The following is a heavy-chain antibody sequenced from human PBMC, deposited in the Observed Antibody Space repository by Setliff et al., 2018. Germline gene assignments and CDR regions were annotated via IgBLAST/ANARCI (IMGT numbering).Heavy chain of an antibody. CDR1: GGSFSGYF. J-gene: IGHJ6*03. CDR2: INDRGST. Sequence: PSETLSLTCAVYGGSFSGYFWSWIRQSPGRGLEWIGEINDRGSTHYNPSLKSRVTISVDTSKNQFSLKLTSVTAADTAVYYCATTTLGRYCSGGNCYSGYSGYYYYMDVWGKGTTVTVSS. D-gene: IGHD2-15*01. V-gene: IGHV4-34*01. CDR3: ATTTLGRYCSGGNCYSGYSGYYYYMDV.